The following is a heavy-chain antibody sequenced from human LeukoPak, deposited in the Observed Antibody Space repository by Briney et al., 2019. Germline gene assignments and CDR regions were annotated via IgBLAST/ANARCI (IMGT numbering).Heavy chain of an antibody. CDR1: GFTFSSYG. V-gene: IGHV3-33*06. Sequence: PGRSLRLSCAASGFTFSSYGMHWVRQAPGKGLEWVAILWYDGSTKYYADSVKGRFTISRDNSKNTLYLQMNSLRAEDTAVYYCAKGGSRGYVYYYYMDVWGKRTTVTVSS. D-gene: IGHD3-22*01. CDR3: AKGGSRGYVYYYYMDV. J-gene: IGHJ6*03. CDR2: LWYDGSTK.